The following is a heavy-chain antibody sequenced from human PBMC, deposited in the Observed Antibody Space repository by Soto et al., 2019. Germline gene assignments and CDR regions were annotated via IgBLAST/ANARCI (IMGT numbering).Heavy chain of an antibody. V-gene: IGHV4-30-2*01. J-gene: IGHJ6*01. CDR2: IYHSGST. Sequence: SETLSLTCAVSGGSISSGGYSWSWIRQPPGKGLEWVGYIYHSGSTYYNPSLKSRVTISVDRSKNQFSLKLSSVTAADTAVYYCVKVRNQLPLGRFSRDYYGMDVWG. CDR3: VKVRNQLPLGRFSRDYYGMDV. CDR1: GGSISSGGYS. D-gene: IGHD3-16*01.